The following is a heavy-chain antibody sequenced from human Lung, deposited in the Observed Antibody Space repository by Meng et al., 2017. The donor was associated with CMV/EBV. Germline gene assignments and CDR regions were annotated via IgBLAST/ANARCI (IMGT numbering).Heavy chain of an antibody. CDR3: AREGLVGDLRYFDL. D-gene: IGHD3-16*01. CDR1: AYTFAGYY. J-gene: IGHJ2*01. CDR2: INPNSGGA. V-gene: IGHV1-2*06. Sequence: QGQMVQVGAEVKKPGASVKVSCKASAYTFAGYYMHWVRQAPGQGLEWMGRINPNSGGANYAQKFQGRVTMTRDTSISTAYMELSRLRSDDTAVYYCAREGLVGDLRYFDLWGRGTLVTVSS.